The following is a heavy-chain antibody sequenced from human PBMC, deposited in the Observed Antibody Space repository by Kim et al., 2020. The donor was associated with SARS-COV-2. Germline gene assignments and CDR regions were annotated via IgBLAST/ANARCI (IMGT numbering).Heavy chain of an antibody. CDR2: YI. D-gene: IGHD3-10*01. CDR3: ARDSEYYFDY. J-gene: IGHJ4*02. V-gene: IGHV3-21*01. Sequence: YISYADSVKGRFTISRDNAKNSLYLQMNSLRAEDTAVYYCARDSEYYFDYWGQGTLVTVSS.